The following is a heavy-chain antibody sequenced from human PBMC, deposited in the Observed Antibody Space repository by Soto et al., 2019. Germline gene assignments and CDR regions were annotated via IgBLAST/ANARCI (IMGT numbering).Heavy chain of an antibody. CDR1: GGSISSGGYY. CDR2: IYYSGST. D-gene: IGHD2-2*01. V-gene: IGHV4-31*03. J-gene: IGHJ4*02. Sequence: SDTLSLTCTVSGGSISSGGYYWSWIRQHPGKGLEWIGYIYYSGSTYYNPSLKSRVTISVDTSKNQFSLKLSSVTAAGTAVYYCARADIVVPTNLDYWGQGTLVTVSS. CDR3: ARADIVVPTNLDY.